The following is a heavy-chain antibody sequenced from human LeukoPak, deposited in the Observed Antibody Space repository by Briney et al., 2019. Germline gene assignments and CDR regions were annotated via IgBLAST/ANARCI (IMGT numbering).Heavy chain of an antibody. CDR2: IGTSTSYI. D-gene: IGHD4-17*01. J-gene: IGHJ4*02. V-gene: IGHV3-21*01. Sequence: PGGPLRLSCAASGFTFSTYIMNWVRQTPGKGLEWVSSIGTSTSYIYYADSVKGRFTISRDNAKNSLYLEMNSLRAEDTAVCYCARSGTVTTLDYWGQGTLVTVSS. CDR3: ARSGTVTTLDY. CDR1: GFTFSTYI.